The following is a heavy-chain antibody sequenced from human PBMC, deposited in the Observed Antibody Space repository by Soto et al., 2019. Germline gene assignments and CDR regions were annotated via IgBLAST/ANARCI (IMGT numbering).Heavy chain of an antibody. D-gene: IGHD2-15*01. J-gene: IGHJ6*02. Sequence: SASRARSCVVSGYPVSRNLVARTPVRQSPSRGLEWLGRTYYRSRWYSDYAVSVRSRIDINADTSKNQVSLQLNAVTPEDTAVYYCARSEEDSDYFHYGMDVWGQGTTVNVS. V-gene: IGHV6-1*01. CDR1: GYPVSRNLVA. CDR2: TYYRSRWYS. CDR3: ARSEEDSDYFHYGMDV.